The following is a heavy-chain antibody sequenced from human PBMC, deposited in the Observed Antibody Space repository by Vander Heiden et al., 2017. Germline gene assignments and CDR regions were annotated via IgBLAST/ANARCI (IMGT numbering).Heavy chain of an antibody. Sequence: QVQLVESGGGVVQPGRSLRLSCAASGFTFSSYGMHWVRQAPGKGLEWVAVISYDGSNKYYADSVKGRFTISRDNSKNTLYLQMNSLRAEDTAVYYCAKDSVQQWLSLDYWGQGTLVTVSS. D-gene: IGHD6-19*01. V-gene: IGHV3-30*18. CDR3: AKDSVQQWLSLDY. CDR2: ISYDGSNK. CDR1: GFTFSSYG. J-gene: IGHJ4*02.